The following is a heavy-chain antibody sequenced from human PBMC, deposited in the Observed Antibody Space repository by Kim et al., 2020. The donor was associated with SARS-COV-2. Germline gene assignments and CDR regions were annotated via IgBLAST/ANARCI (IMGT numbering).Heavy chain of an antibody. CDR3: TSVRVLLGEYYYYGMDV. CDR1: GFTFSGSA. J-gene: IGHJ6*02. V-gene: IGHV3-73*01. CDR2: IRSKANSYAT. D-gene: IGHD3-10*01. Sequence: GGSLRLSCAASGFTFSGSAMHWVRQASGKGLEWVGRIRSKANSYATAYAASVKGRFTISRDDSKNTAYLQMNSLKTEDTAVYYCTSVRVLLGEYYYYGMDVWGQGTTVTVSS.